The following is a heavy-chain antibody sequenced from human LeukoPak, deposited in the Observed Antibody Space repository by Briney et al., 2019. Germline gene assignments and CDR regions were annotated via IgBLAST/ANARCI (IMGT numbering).Heavy chain of an antibody. Sequence: GGSLRFSCAASGFTFSSYAMSWVRQAPGKGLEWVSVISGGGSTTYYADSVKGRFTISRDNSKNTLYLQMNSLRAEDTAVYYCAKDRWGAAAGGGLDYWGQGTLVTVSS. CDR3: AKDRWGAAAGGGLDY. V-gene: IGHV3-23*01. CDR1: GFTFSSYA. D-gene: IGHD6-13*01. J-gene: IGHJ4*02. CDR2: ISGGGSTT.